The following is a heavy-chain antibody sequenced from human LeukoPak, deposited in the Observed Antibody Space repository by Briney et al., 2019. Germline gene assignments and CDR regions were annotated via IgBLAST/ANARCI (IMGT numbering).Heavy chain of an antibody. J-gene: IGHJ6*03. V-gene: IGHV1-2*02. Sequence: ASVKVSRKASGYTFTGYYMHWVRQAPGQGLEWMGWINPNSGGTNYAQKFQGRVTMTRDTSISTAYMELSRLRSDDTAVYYCARSVYSGYDSYYYYMDVWGKGTTVTVSS. D-gene: IGHD5-12*01. CDR1: GYTFTGYY. CDR3: ARSVYSGYDSYYYYMDV. CDR2: INPNSGGT.